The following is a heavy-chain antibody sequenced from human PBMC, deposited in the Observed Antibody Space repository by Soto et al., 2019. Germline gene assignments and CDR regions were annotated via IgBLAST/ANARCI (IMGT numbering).Heavy chain of an antibody. J-gene: IGHJ5*02. CDR1: GYTFTSYG. CDR2: ISAYNGNT. Sequence: QVQLVQSGAEVKKPGASVKVSCKASGYTFTSYGISWVRQAPGQGLEWMGWISAYNGNTNYAQKLQGRVTMTTDTSTXXAXMXXRSLRSDDTAVYYCARLSLYYYDSSGYYPTGWFDPWGQGTLVTVSS. D-gene: IGHD3-22*01. CDR3: ARLSLYYYDSSGYYPTGWFDP. V-gene: IGHV1-18*01.